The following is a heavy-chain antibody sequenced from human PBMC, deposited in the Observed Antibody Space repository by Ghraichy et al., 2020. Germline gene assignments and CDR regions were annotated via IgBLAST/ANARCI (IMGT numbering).Heavy chain of an antibody. Sequence: GESLNISCTASGFTFSSYWMHWVRQAPGKGLVWVSRINSDGSSTSYADSVKSRFTISRDNAKNTLYLQMNSLRAEDTAVFYCARSGYSSSWVDYWGQGTLVTVSS. CDR3: ARSGYSSSWVDY. V-gene: IGHV3-74*01. CDR1: GFTFSSYW. CDR2: INSDGSST. J-gene: IGHJ4*02. D-gene: IGHD6-13*01.